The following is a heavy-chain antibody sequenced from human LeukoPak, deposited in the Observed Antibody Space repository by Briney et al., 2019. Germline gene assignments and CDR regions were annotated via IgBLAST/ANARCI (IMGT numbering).Heavy chain of an antibody. Sequence: SETLSLTCAVSGGSFSGYYWSWIRQPPGKGLEWIGEINHSRSTNYNPSLKRRVTISVDTSKSQFSLKLSSVTAADTAVYYCARGRQGYCSGGSCYPKRSYYFDYWGQGTLVTVSS. J-gene: IGHJ4*02. CDR3: ARGRQGYCSGGSCYPKRSYYFDY. D-gene: IGHD2-15*01. CDR2: INHSRST. V-gene: IGHV4-34*01. CDR1: GGSFSGYY.